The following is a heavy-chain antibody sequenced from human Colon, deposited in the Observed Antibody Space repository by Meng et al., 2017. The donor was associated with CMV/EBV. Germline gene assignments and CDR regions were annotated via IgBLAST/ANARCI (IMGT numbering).Heavy chain of an antibody. CDR1: GFTIHRDA. CDR3: ATGGGTEAAAAGVFDF. V-gene: IGHV3-33*07. J-gene: IGHJ4*02. D-gene: IGHD6-25*01. CDR2: IRYDGSQK. Sequence: SGFTIHRDAKYWVRQAPGKGLEWVATIRYDGSQKFFADSVKGRFTISRDNSKNMQFLEMNSLRDEDTAVYFCATGGGTEAAAAGVFDFWGPGTLVTVSS.